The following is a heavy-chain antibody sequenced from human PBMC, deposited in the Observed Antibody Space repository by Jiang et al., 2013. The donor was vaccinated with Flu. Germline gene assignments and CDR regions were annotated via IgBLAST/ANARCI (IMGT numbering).Heavy chain of an antibody. J-gene: IGHJ4*02. D-gene: IGHD2-15*01. CDR2: ISDSGST. CDR1: GGAITPYS. V-gene: IGHV4-59*01. Sequence: GPGLVKPSETLSLTCTVSGGAITPYSWTWIRQSPGKGLEWIGFISDSGSTNYNPSLKSRITFSVDTSKNQFSLKWTSVTTTDTAVYYCARVDGFCAGGGCQIDFWGQGTHVTVSS. CDR3: ARVDGFCAGGGCQIDF.